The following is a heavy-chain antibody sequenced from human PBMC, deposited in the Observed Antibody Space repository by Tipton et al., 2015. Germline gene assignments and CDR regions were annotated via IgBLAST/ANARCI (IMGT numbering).Heavy chain of an antibody. Sequence: SLRLSCAASGFTFSSYVMAWVRQTPGKGLEWVSVISDSGGSPYYADSVKGRFSISRDNSKNTLYLRMNSLRAEDTAVYYCARGRNNAFDIWGQGTLVTVS. CDR1: GFTFSSYV. J-gene: IGHJ3*02. V-gene: IGHV3-23*01. CDR2: ISDSGGSP. CDR3: ARGRNNAFDI.